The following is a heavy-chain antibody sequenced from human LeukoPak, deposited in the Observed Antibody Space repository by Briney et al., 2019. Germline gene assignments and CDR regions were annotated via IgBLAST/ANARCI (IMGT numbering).Heavy chain of an antibody. V-gene: IGHV3-23*01. CDR1: GFTFSSYA. CDR3: AKDRGWMVQGDPATYTDY. CDR2: ISGSGGST. J-gene: IGHJ4*02. Sequence: GGSLTLSCAASGFTFSSYAMSWVRQAPGKGLEWVSAISGSGGSTFYADSVEGRFTISRDNSKNTLYLQMNSLRAEDTAVYYCAKDRGWMVQGDPATYTDYWGQGTLVTVSS. D-gene: IGHD3-10*01.